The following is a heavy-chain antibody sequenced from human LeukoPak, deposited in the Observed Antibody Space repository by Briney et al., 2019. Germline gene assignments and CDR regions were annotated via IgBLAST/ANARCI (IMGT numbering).Heavy chain of an antibody. Sequence: SETLSLTCTVSGGSISSGSYYWSWIRQPAGKGLEWIGRIYTSGSTNCNPSLKSRVTISVDTSKNQFSLKLSSVTAADTAVYYCARGYCSGGSCLYDYWGQGTLVTVSS. D-gene: IGHD2-15*01. CDR2: IYTSGST. CDR3: ARGYCSGGSCLYDY. CDR1: GGSISSGSYY. V-gene: IGHV4-61*02. J-gene: IGHJ4*02.